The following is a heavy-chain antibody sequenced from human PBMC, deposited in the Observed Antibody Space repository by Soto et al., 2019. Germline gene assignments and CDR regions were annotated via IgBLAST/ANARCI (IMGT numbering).Heavy chain of an antibody. CDR3: AREGRMGTFDY. CDR1: GGSVSGGSYF. J-gene: IGHJ4*02. CDR2: FYYSGST. D-gene: IGHD1-1*01. V-gene: IGHV4-61*01. Sequence: SETLSLTCTFSGGSVSGGSYFWSWVRQPPGKGLEWIGYFYYSGSTKYNPSLKSRVTILEDTSKNQFSLKLNSVTAADTPVYYCAREGRMGTFDYWGQGALVTVSS.